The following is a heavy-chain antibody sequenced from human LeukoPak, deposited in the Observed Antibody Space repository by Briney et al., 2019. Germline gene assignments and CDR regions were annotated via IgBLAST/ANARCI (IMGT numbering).Heavy chain of an antibody. CDR3: AKVDLDTAMVTAFDY. V-gene: IGHV3-23*01. J-gene: IGHJ4*02. CDR1: GFTFSSYA. Sequence: GGSLRLSCAASGFTFSSYAMSWVHQAPGKGLEWVSAISGSGGSTYYADSVKGRFTISRDNSKNTLYLQMNSLRAEDTAVYYCAKVDLDTAMVTAFDYWGQGTLVTVSS. D-gene: IGHD5-18*01. CDR2: ISGSGGST.